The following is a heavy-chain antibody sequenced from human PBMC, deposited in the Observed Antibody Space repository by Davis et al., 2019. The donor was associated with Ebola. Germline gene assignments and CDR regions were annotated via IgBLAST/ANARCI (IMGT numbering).Heavy chain of an antibody. CDR1: GNTINTYT. V-gene: IGHV1-69*06. Sequence: AASVKVSCKASGNTINTYTIDWVRQAPGQGLEWMGGIIPIFGTTNYAQKFRGRVMITADKSTRIAYMELSSLGSEDTAVYYCARGPSVATVHYFDYWGQGTLVTVSS. J-gene: IGHJ4*02. CDR3: ARGPSVATVHYFDY. CDR2: IIPIFGTT. D-gene: IGHD5-12*01.